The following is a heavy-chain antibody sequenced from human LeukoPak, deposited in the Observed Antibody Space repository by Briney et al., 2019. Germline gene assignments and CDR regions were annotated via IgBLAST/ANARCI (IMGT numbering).Heavy chain of an antibody. Sequence: GGSLRLSCAASGFTFSSYSMNWVRQAPGKGLEWVSYISSSSSTIYYADSVKGRFTISRDNAKNSLYLQMNSLRAEDTAVYYCARPYCSSTSCYKGAFDIWGQGTMVTVSS. CDR3: ARPYCSSTSCYKGAFDI. D-gene: IGHD2-2*01. J-gene: IGHJ3*02. V-gene: IGHV3-48*01. CDR1: GFTFSSYS. CDR2: ISSSSSTI.